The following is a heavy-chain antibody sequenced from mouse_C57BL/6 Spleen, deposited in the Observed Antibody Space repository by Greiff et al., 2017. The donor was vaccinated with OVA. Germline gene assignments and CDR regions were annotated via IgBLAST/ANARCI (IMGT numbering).Heavy chain of an antibody. J-gene: IGHJ2*01. Sequence: VQLQQPGAELVMPGASVKLSCKASGYTFTSYWMHWVKQRPGQGLEWIGEIDPSDSYTNYNQKFKGKSTLTVDKSSSTDYMKLSSLASEDSAVYYCAREGGYYYGSSGYFDYGGQGTTLTVSS. CDR2: IDPSDSYT. V-gene: IGHV1-69*01. D-gene: IGHD1-1*01. CDR3: AREGGYYYGSSGYFDY. CDR1: GYTFTSYW.